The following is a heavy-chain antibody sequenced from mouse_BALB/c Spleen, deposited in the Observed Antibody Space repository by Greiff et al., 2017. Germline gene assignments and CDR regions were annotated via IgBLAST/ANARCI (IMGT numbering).Heavy chain of an antibody. CDR1: GFAFSSYD. J-gene: IGHJ3*01. Sequence: EVQGVESGGGLVKPGGSLKLSCAASGFAFSSYDMSWVRQTPGNGLEWVAYIISGGGSTYYPDTVKGRFTISRDNTYNTLYLQVSSLKSEDTAMYYCARDRGGKERFAYWGQGTLVTVSA. V-gene: IGHV5-12-1*01. D-gene: IGHD1-3*01. CDR2: IISGGGST. CDR3: ARDRGGKERFAY.